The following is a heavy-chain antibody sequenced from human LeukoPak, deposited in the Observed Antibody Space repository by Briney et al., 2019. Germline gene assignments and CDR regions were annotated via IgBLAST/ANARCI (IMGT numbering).Heavy chain of an antibody. CDR2: ITASGTAM. V-gene: IGHV3-48*02. J-gene: IGHJ3*02. CDR1: GFTFSSYS. CDR3: ARRYGSGTSDVFDI. D-gene: IGHD3-10*01. Sequence: GGSLRLSCAASGFTFSSYSMNWVRQAPGKGLEWVSHITASGTAMFYADSVKGRFTISRDNAKNSLYLQMNSLRDEDTAVYYCARRYGSGTSDVFDIWGQGTLVTVSS.